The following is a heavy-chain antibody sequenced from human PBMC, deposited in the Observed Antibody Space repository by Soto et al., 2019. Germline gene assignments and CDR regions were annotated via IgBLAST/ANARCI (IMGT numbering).Heavy chain of an antibody. D-gene: IGHD6-13*01. CDR3: VKDESINWYSGHFRH. V-gene: IGHV3-9*01. J-gene: IGHJ1*01. Sequence: GGSLRLSCAASGFTFDDYAMHWVRQVPGKGLEWVSGINWNSGSIGYADSVKGRFAISRDNAKNSLHLQMNSLRAEDTAFYYCVKDESINWYSGHFRHWGQGTLVTAPQ. CDR1: GFTFDDYA. CDR2: INWNSGSI.